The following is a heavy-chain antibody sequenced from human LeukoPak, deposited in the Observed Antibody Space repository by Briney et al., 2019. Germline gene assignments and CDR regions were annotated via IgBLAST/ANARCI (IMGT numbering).Heavy chain of an antibody. CDR2: IKSKTDGGTT. Sequence: GGSLRLSCAASGFTFSNAWMSWVRQAPGKGLEWVGRIKSKTDGGTTDYAAPVKGRFTISRDDSKNTLYPQMNSLKTEDTAVYYCTTGSSYKYYYYMDVWGKGTTVTVSS. CDR3: TTGSSYKYYYYMDV. CDR1: GFTFSNAW. V-gene: IGHV3-15*01. J-gene: IGHJ6*03. D-gene: IGHD6-6*01.